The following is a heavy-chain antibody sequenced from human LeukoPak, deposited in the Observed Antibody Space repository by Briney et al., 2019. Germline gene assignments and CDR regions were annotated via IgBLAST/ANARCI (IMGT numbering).Heavy chain of an antibody. Sequence: SETLSLTCTVSGDSISTSSSYWGWIRQPPGEGLEWIGSIYYSGSTYYNPSLKSRVTISVDTSKNQFSLKLSSVTAADTAVYYCARVPGRISTAMVIIWGQGTLVTVSS. J-gene: IGHJ4*02. CDR3: ARVPGRISTAMVII. D-gene: IGHD5-18*01. CDR2: IYYSGST. V-gene: IGHV4-39*07. CDR1: GDSISTSSSY.